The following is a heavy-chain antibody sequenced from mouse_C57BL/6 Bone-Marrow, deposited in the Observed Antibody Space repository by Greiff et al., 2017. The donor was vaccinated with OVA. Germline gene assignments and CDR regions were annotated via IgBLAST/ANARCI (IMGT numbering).Heavy chain of an antibody. CDR2: IWSGGST. Sequence: QVQLKESGPGLVQPSQSLSITCTVSGFSLTSYGVHWVRQSPGKGLEWLGVIWSGGSTDYNAAFISRLSISKDNSKSQVFFKKNSLQADDTAIYYCARDYYGSPWFAYWGQGTLVTVSA. J-gene: IGHJ3*01. V-gene: IGHV2-2*01. CDR3: ARDYYGSPWFAY. D-gene: IGHD1-1*01. CDR1: GFSLTSYG.